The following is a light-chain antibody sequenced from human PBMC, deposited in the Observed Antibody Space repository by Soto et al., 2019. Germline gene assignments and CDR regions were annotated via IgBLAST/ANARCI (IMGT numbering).Light chain of an antibody. V-gene: IGLV2-23*02. CDR2: EVS. CDR3: CSHAGRGTFEWG. J-gene: IGLJ3*02. CDR1: SSDVGTYNL. Sequence: QSALTQPASVSGSPGQSITISCTGTSSDVGTYNLVSWYQQHPGKAPKLIIYEVSKRPSWVSNGCSGHKSDNTASLTISWLQAEQGADYNYCSHAGRGTFEWGFGGGTQLTVL.